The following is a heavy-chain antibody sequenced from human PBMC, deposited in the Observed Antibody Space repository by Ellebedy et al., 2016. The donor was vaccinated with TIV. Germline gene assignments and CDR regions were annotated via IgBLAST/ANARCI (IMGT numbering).Heavy chain of an antibody. Sequence: SETLSLTXTVSGGSISSYYWSWIRQPPGKGLEWIGYIYYSGSTNYNPSLKSRVTISVDTSKNQFSLKLSSVTAADTAVYYCARDPGLGYYYYGMDVWGQGTTVTVSS. D-gene: IGHD7-27*01. CDR2: IYYSGST. CDR3: ARDPGLGYYYYGMDV. CDR1: GGSISSYY. J-gene: IGHJ6*02. V-gene: IGHV4-59*01.